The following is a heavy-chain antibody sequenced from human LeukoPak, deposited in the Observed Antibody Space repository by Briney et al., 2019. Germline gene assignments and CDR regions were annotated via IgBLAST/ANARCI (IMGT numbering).Heavy chain of an antibody. D-gene: IGHD2-21*01. CDR1: GGSLSSYY. V-gene: IGHV4-59*01. J-gene: IGHJ5*02. CDR3: ARYSNAVAGARWFDH. CDR2: IYYSGST. Sequence: PSETLSLTCTVSGGSLSSYYWSWIRQPPGKELEWIGYIYYSGSTNSNPSLKSRVTISLDTSKNQFSLKLSSVTAADTAIYYCARYSNAVAGARWFDHWGQGTLVTVSS.